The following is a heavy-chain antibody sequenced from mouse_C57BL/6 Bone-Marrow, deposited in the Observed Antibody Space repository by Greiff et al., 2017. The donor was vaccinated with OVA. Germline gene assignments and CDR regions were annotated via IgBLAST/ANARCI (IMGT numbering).Heavy chain of an antibody. CDR3: ARVSSYEDYFDY. D-gene: IGHD1-1*01. V-gene: IGHV5-4*01. J-gene: IGHJ2*01. CDR2: ISDGGSYT. CDR1: GFTFSSYA. Sequence: EVQRVESGGGLVKPGGSLKLSCAASGFTFSSYAMSWVRQTPEKRLEWVATISDGGSYTYYPDNVKGRFTISRDNAKNNLYLQMNHLKSEDTAMYYCARVSSYEDYFDYWGQGTTLTVSS.